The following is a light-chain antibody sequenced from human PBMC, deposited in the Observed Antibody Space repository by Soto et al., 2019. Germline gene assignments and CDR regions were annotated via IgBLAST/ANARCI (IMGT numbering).Light chain of an antibody. CDR3: CSYAGSYTHV. Sequence: QSALTQPRSVSGSPRQSVTISCTGTSSDVGRYNYVSWYQQHPGKAPKLIIYDVTKRPSGVPDRFSGSKSGNTASLTISGLQAEDEADYYCCSYAGSYTHVFGTGTKLTVL. CDR2: DVT. CDR1: SSDVGRYNY. V-gene: IGLV2-11*01. J-gene: IGLJ1*01.